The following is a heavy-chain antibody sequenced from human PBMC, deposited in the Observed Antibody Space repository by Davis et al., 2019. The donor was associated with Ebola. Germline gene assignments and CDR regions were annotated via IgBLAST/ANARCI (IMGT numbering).Heavy chain of an antibody. V-gene: IGHV3-23*01. CDR2: ISSSGGSR. D-gene: IGHD2-2*01. CDR3: AKDRVPVVKGGDYYYYGMDV. CDR1: GFTFSTFA. Sequence: GESLKISCAASGFTFSTFAMNWVRQAPGKGLEWVSFISSSGGSRYYANSVKGRFAISRDNSKNTLDLQMTSLRAEDTAVYFCAKDRVPVVKGGDYYYYGMDVWGQGTTVTVSS. J-gene: IGHJ6*02.